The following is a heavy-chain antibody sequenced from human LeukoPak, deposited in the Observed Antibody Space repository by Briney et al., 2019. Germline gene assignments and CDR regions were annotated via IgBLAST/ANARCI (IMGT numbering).Heavy chain of an antibody. CDR1: GFTFSSSS. D-gene: IGHD4-11*01. Sequence: GGSLRLSCGVSGFTFSSSSMNWVRQAPGKGLEWVSSISSSSSYIYYADSVKGRFTISRDNAKNSLYLQMNSLRAEDTAVYYCARAYSNYAGTSRYWGQGTLVTVSS. J-gene: IGHJ4*02. CDR3: ARAYSNYAGTSRY. V-gene: IGHV3-21*01. CDR2: ISSSSSYI.